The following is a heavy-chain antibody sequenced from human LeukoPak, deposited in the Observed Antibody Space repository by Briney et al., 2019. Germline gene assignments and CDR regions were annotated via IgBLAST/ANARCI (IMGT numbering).Heavy chain of an antibody. D-gene: IGHD3-22*01. J-gene: IGHJ4*02. CDR2: INHSGST. CDR1: GGSFSGYY. CDR3: ARDPNYYDSSGFSWVNDTDPGGFDH. Sequence: SETLSLTCAVYGGSFSGYYWSWIRQPPGKGLEWIGEINHSGSTNYNPSLKSRVTISVDTSKNQFSLKLSSVTAADTAVYHCARDPNYYDSSGFSWVNDTDPGGFDHWGQGTLVTVSS. V-gene: IGHV4-34*01.